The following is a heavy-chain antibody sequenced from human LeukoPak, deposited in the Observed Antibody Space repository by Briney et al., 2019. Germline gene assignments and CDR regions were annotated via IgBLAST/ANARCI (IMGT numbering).Heavy chain of an antibody. D-gene: IGHD5-18*01. Sequence: PSETLSLTCTVSGGSVNSGSYYWNWIRQPPGKGLEWIGYIYYSGSTNYNPSLKSRVTISVDTSKNQFSLKLSSVTAADTAVYYCARDHTAMVYYYYGMDVWGQGTTVTVSS. CDR2: IYYSGST. CDR3: ARDHTAMVYYYYGMDV. CDR1: GGSVNSGSYY. V-gene: IGHV4-61*01. J-gene: IGHJ6*02.